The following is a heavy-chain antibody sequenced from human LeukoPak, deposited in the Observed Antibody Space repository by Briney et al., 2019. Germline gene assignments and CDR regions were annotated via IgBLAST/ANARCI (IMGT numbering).Heavy chain of an antibody. Sequence: GGSLRLSCAASGFTFSSFGMHWVRQAPGKGLEWVSAISGSGGSTYYADSVKGRFTISRDNSKNTLYLQMHTLRAEDTAVYYCAKGAGGSYGLYYFDYWGQGALVTVSS. V-gene: IGHV3-23*01. D-gene: IGHD3-10*01. CDR3: AKGAGGSYGLYYFDY. CDR1: GFTFSSFG. J-gene: IGHJ4*02. CDR2: ISGSGGST.